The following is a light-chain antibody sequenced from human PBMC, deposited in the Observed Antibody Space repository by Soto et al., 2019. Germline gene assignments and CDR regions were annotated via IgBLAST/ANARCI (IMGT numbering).Light chain of an antibody. CDR1: QSVSSN. CDR3: QQYNNSPRT. CDR2: GAS. J-gene: IGKJ2*01. Sequence: EIVMTQSPATLSVSPGERATLSCRASQSVSSNLAWYQQKPGQAPSLLIYGASTRATGIPARFSGSGSGTEFTLTISSLQSEDFAVYYCQQYNNSPRTFGQGTKLEIK. V-gene: IGKV3-15*01.